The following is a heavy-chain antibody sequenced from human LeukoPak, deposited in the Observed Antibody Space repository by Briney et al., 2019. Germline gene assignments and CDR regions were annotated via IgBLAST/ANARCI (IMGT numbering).Heavy chain of an antibody. D-gene: IGHD6-6*01. V-gene: IGHV1-69*04. CDR2: IIPILGIA. J-gene: IGHJ4*02. Sequence: SVKVSCKASGGTFSSYAISWVRQAPGQGLEWMGRIIPILGIANYAQKFQGRVTITADKSTSTAYMELSSLRSEDTAVYYCASHPDVRYSSSSVAPLYWGQGTLVTVSS. CDR1: GGTFSSYA. CDR3: ASHPDVRYSSSSVAPLY.